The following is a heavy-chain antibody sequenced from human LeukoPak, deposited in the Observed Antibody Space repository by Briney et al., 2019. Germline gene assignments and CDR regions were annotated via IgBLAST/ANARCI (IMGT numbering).Heavy chain of an antibody. CDR3: ASFGISWGSAY. J-gene: IGHJ4*02. V-gene: IGHV3-74*03. Sequence: PRRSLRLSCAASGFSFSRHWMHWVRPAPGKGLVWVSRISDDGTYTANVDSVEGRFTISRDNVRNTLYLHMNSLRAEDTAVYYCASFGISWGSAYWGQGTLVTVSS. D-gene: IGHD2-21*01. CDR2: ISDDGTYT. CDR1: GFSFSRHW.